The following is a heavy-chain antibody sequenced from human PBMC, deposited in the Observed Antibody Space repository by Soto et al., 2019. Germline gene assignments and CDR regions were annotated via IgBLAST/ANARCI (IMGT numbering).Heavy chain of an antibody. CDR1: GGTFSSYG. CDR2: IIPIFGTP. J-gene: IGHJ6*02. D-gene: IGHD3-16*01. CDR3: AAALRLGELAYYGLDV. Sequence: QVQLVQSGAEVKKPGSSVMVSCKASGGTFSSYGISWVRQAPGQGLEWMGGIIPIFGTPNYAQKFQGRVTITADKSTSTAYMELYSLRSEDTAVYYCAAALRLGELAYYGLDVWGQGTTVTVS. V-gene: IGHV1-69*06.